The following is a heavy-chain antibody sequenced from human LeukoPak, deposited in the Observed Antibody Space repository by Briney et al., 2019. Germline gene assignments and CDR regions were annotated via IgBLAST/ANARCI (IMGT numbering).Heavy chain of an antibody. V-gene: IGHV1-8*01. CDR2: MNPNSGNT. J-gene: IGHJ4*02. Sequence: GASVKVSCKASGYTFTSYDINWVRQATGQGLEWMGWMNPNSGNTGHAQKFQGRVTMTRNTSISTAYMELSSLRSEDTAVYYCARGRGYSYGLYRSEIDYWGQGTLVTVSS. CDR3: ARGRGYSYGLYRSEIDY. CDR1: GYTFTSYD. D-gene: IGHD5-18*01.